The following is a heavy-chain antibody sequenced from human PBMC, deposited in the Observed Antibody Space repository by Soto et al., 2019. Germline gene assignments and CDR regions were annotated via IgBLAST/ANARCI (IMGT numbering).Heavy chain of an antibody. J-gene: IGHJ5*02. Sequence: GASVKVSCKASGYTFTGYYMHWVRQAPGQGLEWMGWINPNSGGTNYAQKFQGWVTMTRDTSISTAYMELSRLRSDDTAVYYCARGRALEYDFWSGAWRGNNWFDPWGQGTLVTVSS. CDR2: INPNSGGT. D-gene: IGHD3-3*01. V-gene: IGHV1-2*04. CDR3: ARGRALEYDFWSGAWRGNNWFDP. CDR1: GYTFTGYY.